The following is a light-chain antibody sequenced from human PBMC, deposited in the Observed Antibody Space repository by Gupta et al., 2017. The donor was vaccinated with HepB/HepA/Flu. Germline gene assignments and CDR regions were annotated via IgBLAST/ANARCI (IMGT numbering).Light chain of an antibody. CDR1: NIGSKS. CDR3: QVWDRSSDHVV. CDR2: YNT. V-gene: IGLV3-21*04. Sequence: SSVLTQPPSVSLAPGQTARITCGGNNIGSKSVHWYQQRPGQAPVMVIYYNTDRPSGIPERFSGSNSGSTATLTISRVEAGDEADYYCQVWDRSSDHVVFGGGTKLTVL. J-gene: IGLJ2*01.